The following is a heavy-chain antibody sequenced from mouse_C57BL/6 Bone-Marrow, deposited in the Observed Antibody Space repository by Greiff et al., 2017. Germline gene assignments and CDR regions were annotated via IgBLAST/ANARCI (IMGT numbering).Heavy chain of an antibody. V-gene: IGHV14-4*01. CDR2: IDPENGDT. CDR3: ARSYYGNCPYAMDY. D-gene: IGHD2-1*01. Sequence: VQLQQSGAELVRPGASVKLSCTASGFNIKDDYMHWVKQRPEQGLEWIGWIDPENGDTEYASKFQGKATITADTSSNTAYLQLSSLTSEDAAVYYCARSYYGNCPYAMDYWGQGTSVTVSA. J-gene: IGHJ4*01. CDR1: GFNIKDDY.